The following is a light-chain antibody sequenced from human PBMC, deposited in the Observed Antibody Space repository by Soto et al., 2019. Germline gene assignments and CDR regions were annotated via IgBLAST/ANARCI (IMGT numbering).Light chain of an antibody. CDR1: SSDVGGYNY. CDR2: DVT. J-gene: IGLJ2*01. CDR3: CSCAGSYTFEV. Sequence: QSALTQPRSVSGSPGQSVTISCTGTSSDVGGYNYVSWYQQHPGKAPKLMIYDVTKRPSGVHDRFSGSKSGNTASLTISGLQAEDESDYCCCSCAGSYTFEVFGGGTKVTVL. V-gene: IGLV2-11*01.